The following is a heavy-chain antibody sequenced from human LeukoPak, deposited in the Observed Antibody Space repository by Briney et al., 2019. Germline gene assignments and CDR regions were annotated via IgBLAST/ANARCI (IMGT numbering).Heavy chain of an antibody. CDR1: GYTFAGYY. D-gene: IGHD2-15*01. CDR2: INPNSGGT. J-gene: IGHJ4*02. Sequence: GASVKVSCKASGYTFAGYYMHWVRQAPGQGLEWMGWINPNSGGTNYAQKFQGRVTMTRDTSISTAYMELSRLRSDDTAVYYCARVGLGYWSGGSCYEGRFDYRGQGTLVTVSS. CDR3: ARVGLGYWSGGSCYEGRFDY. V-gene: IGHV1-2*02.